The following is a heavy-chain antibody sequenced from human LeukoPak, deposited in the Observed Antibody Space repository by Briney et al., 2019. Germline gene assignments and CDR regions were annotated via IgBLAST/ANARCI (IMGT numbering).Heavy chain of an antibody. CDR1: GFTFDDYG. CDR3: ARHLSGITGYTYGRGIDY. D-gene: IGHD5-18*01. V-gene: IGHV3-48*04. J-gene: IGHJ4*02. CDR2: ISSSGSTI. Sequence: PGGSLRLSCAASGFTFDDYGMSWVRQAPGKGLEWVSYISSSGSTIYYADSVKGRFTISRDNAKTSLYLQMNSLRAEDTAVYYCARHLSGITGYTYGRGIDYWGQGTLVTVSS.